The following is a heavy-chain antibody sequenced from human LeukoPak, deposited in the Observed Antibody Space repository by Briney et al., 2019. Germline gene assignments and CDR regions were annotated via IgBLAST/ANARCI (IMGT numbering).Heavy chain of an antibody. CDR2: INPNSGGT. J-gene: IGHJ4*02. V-gene: IGHV1-2*02. CDR1: GYTFTGYY. Sequence: ASVKVSCKASGYTFTGYYMHWVRQAPGQGLEWMGWINPNSGGTNYAQKFQGRVTMSRDTSISTAYMDLSRLGSDDTAVYYCARDQLHRGNYFGAFEYWGQGTLVTVSS. CDR3: ARDQLHRGNYFGAFEY. D-gene: IGHD1-26*01.